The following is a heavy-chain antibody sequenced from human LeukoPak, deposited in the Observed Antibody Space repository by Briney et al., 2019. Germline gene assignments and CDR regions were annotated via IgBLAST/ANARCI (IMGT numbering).Heavy chain of an antibody. J-gene: IGHJ4*02. V-gene: IGHV4-4*07. Sequence: PSETLSLTCTVSGASMSSYYWSWIRQSAGKGLEWIGRIYTDGSTNYSPSLKSRVTMSVDTSKNQFSLNLSSVTAADTAVYFCARLSSTHLPNYWGQGILVTVSS. D-gene: IGHD6-13*01. CDR2: IYTDGST. CDR3: ARLSSTHLPNY. CDR1: GASMSSYY.